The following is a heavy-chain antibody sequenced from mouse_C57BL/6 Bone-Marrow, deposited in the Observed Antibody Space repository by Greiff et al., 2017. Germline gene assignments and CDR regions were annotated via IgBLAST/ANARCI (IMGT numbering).Heavy chain of an antibody. CDR3: ASYSNYGFYAMDY. CDR2: IGPGSGST. J-gene: IGHJ4*01. D-gene: IGHD2-5*01. Sequence: VKLMESGAELVKPGASVKISCKASGYTFTDYYINWVKQRPGQGLEWIGKIGPGSGSTYYNEKFKGKATLTADKYSSTAYMQLSSLTSEDSAVYFCASYSNYGFYAMDYWGQGTSVTVSS. V-gene: IGHV1-77*01. CDR1: GYTFTDYY.